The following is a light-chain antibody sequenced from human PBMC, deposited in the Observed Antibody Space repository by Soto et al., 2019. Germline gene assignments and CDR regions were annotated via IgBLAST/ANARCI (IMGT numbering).Light chain of an antibody. V-gene: IGKV3-11*01. J-gene: IGKJ5*01. CDR3: QQRYRWPPIT. CDR1: ESVFGY. CDR2: DAS. Sequence: EVVLTQSPATLSLSPGERATLSCRASESVFGYLAWYQHKPGQAPRLLIYDASNRATGVPARFSGSGSGTDFTLTTSSLEPEDFAAYYCQQRYRWPPITFGQGTRLEIK.